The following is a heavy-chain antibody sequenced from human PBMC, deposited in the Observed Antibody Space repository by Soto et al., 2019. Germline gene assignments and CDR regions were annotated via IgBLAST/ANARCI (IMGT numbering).Heavy chain of an antibody. Sequence: DVQLVESGGGLIQPGGSLRLSCAAFGLTVSGKKYMAWVRQAPGKGLEWVSALYDLDGTYYADSVKGRFTTSGDSSKTIVYLQMNSLRPDDTVVYYCASWHLQEHAYDVWGQGTTVTVSS. J-gene: IGHJ3*01. D-gene: IGHD4-4*01. CDR3: ASWHLQEHAYDV. CDR1: GLTVSGKKY. CDR2: LYDLDGT. V-gene: IGHV3-53*01.